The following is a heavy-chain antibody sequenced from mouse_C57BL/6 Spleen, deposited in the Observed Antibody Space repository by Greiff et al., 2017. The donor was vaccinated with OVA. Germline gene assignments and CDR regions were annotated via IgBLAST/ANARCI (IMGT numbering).Heavy chain of an antibody. J-gene: IGHJ4*01. CDR2: INPSNGGT. V-gene: IGHV1-53*01. D-gene: IGHD2-4*01. Sequence: QVQLQQPGTELVKPGASVKLSCKASGYTFTSYWMHWVKQRPGQGLEWIGNINPSNGGTNYNEKFKSKATLTADKSSRTAYMQLRSLPSAASAVYYCARGDYEFYYAMDYWGQGTSVTVSS. CDR1: GYTFTSYW. CDR3: ARGDYEFYYAMDY.